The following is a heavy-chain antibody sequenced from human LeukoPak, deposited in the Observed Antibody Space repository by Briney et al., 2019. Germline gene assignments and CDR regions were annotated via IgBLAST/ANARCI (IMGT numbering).Heavy chain of an antibody. D-gene: IGHD2-21*01. CDR2: INHSGST. J-gene: IGHJ4*02. CDR3: ARGREHIVLMIATHCPH. CDR1: GGSLSAYY. Sequence: SETLSLTCAVDGGSLSAYYWSWIRQPPGKGLEWIGEINHSGSTNYNPSLKSRVTISVDTSKNQFSLKLSSVTAADTAVYYCARGREHIVLMIATHCPHWGEETLVTVSS. V-gene: IGHV4-34*01.